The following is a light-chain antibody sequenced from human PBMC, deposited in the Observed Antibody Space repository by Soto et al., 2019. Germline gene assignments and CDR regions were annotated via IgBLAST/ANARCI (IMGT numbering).Light chain of an antibody. V-gene: IGLV1-44*01. CDR3: AAWDDSLTAHVV. Sequence: QSVLTQPPSASGTPGQRVTISCSGSSSNIGSNTVNWYQQLPGTAPKLLMYSNNQRPSGVPDRFSGSKSGTSASLAISGLQSEDEADYYCAAWDDSLTAHVVFGGGTKLTVL. CDR2: SNN. CDR1: SSNIGSNT. J-gene: IGLJ2*01.